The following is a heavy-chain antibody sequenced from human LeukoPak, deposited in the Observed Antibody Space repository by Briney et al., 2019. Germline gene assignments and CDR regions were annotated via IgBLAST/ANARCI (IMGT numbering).Heavy chain of an antibody. D-gene: IGHD4-17*01. J-gene: IGHJ4*02. CDR1: GGSFSGYY. CDR3: ARGSHDYGDFYLSDS. V-gene: IGHV4-34*01. CDR2: INYDGAT. Sequence: SETLSLTCAVYGGSFSGYYWSWIRQPPGKGLEWIGEINYDGATNYNPSLSSRVTISRDTSKNQFSLKMTSVTAADTALYYCARGSHDYGDFYLSDSWGRGTLVTVTS.